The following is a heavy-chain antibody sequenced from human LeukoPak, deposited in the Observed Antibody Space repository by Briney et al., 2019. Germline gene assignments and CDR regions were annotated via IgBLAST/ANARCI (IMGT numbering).Heavy chain of an antibody. CDR1: GYIFTGYY. D-gene: IGHD3-9*01. V-gene: IGHV1-2*02. Sequence: ASVKVSCKASGYIFTGYYMHWVRQAPGQGLEWMGWINPNSGGTNYAQKFQGRVTMTRDTSISTAYMELSRLRSDDTAVYYCAREDTYYDILTGYRYFDYWGQGTLVTVSS. CDR3: AREDTYYDILTGYRYFDY. J-gene: IGHJ4*02. CDR2: INPNSGGT.